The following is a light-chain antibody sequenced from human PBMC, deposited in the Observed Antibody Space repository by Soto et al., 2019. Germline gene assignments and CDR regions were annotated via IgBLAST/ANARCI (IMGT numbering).Light chain of an antibody. J-gene: IGLJ2*01. Sequence: QSALTQPASVSGSPRQSITISCTGTSSDVAGYNYVSWYQQHPGKAPKLMIYEVSHRPSGVSSRFSGSRSGNTASLTISGLQAEDEADYYSSSYTSSTTLELVFGGGTKQTVL. CDR1: SSDVAGYNY. CDR2: EVS. CDR3: SSYTSSTTLELV. V-gene: IGLV2-14*01.